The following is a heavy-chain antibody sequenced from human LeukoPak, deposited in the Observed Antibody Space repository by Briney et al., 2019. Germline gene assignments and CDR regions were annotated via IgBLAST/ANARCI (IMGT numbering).Heavy chain of an antibody. J-gene: IGHJ4*02. CDR3: ARVSGSYYKSLDY. V-gene: IGHV4-59*01. CDR1: GGSISSYY. D-gene: IGHD1-26*01. Sequence: SETLSLTCTVSGGSISSYYWSWIRQPPGKGLEWIGYIYYSGSTNYNPSLKSRVTISVDTSKNQFSLKLSSVTAADTAVYHCARVSGSYYKSLDYWGQGTLVTVSS. CDR2: IYYSGST.